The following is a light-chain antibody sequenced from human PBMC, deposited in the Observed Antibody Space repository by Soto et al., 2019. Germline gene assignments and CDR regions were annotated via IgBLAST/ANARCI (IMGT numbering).Light chain of an antibody. CDR1: SSNIGAGYD. Sequence: LTQPPSVSGAPGQRVTISCTGSSSNIGAGYDVHWYQQFPGTAPKLLIYGNSNRPSGVPDRFSGSKSGTSASLAITGLQAEDEADYYCQSYDSSLSGVFGSGTKVTVL. CDR2: GNS. V-gene: IGLV1-40*01. J-gene: IGLJ1*01. CDR3: QSYDSSLSGV.